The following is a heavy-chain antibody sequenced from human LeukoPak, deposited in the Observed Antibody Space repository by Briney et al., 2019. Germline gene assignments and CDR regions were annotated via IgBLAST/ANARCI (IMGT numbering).Heavy chain of an antibody. Sequence: EAPKIFCYASGYCFVSHWIVWGRHMAGEGVELLGIIYSYDSDTSYRPSVQGQVTISADKSMSTAYLQWNSLRASDTAMYYCARRPSYDFWSGYYGVDGLDIWGQGTMVTVSS. CDR2: IYSYDSDT. J-gene: IGHJ3*02. V-gene: IGHV5-51*01. D-gene: IGHD3-3*01. CDR1: GYCFVSHW. CDR3: ARRPSYDFWSGYYGVDGLDI.